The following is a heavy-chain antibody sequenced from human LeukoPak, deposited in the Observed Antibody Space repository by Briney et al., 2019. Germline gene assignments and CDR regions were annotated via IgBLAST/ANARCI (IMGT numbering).Heavy chain of an antibody. CDR2: ISWNSGSI. CDR1: GFIFNNYA. D-gene: IGHD3-22*01. CDR3: AKELDPYYYDSSGPYFDY. Sequence: GGSLRLSCAGSGFIFNNYAMHWVRQPPGKGLEWVSGISWNSGSIDYADSVKGRFTISRDNAKNSLYLQMNSLRAEDTAVYYCAKELDPYYYDSSGPYFDYWGQGTLVTVSS. V-gene: IGHV3-9*01. J-gene: IGHJ4*02.